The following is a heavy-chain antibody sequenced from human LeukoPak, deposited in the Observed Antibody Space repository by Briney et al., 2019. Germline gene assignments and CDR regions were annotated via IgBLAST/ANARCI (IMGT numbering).Heavy chain of an antibody. Sequence: ASVTVSFMASGYTFTSYYMHWVRQAPGQGLEWMGIINSSGGSTSYAQKFQGRVTMTRDTSTCTVYMELSSLRSEDTAVYYCARDLSGEWQYFDYWGQGTLVTVSS. CDR1: GYTFTSYY. V-gene: IGHV1-46*01. CDR2: INSSGGST. J-gene: IGHJ4*02. CDR3: ARDLSGEWQYFDY. D-gene: IGHD3-3*01.